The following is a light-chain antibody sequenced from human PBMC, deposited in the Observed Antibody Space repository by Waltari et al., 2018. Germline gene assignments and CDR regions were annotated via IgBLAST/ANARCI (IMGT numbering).Light chain of an antibody. J-gene: IGLJ3*02. CDR1: SSDVGGYNY. V-gene: IGLV2-14*01. CDR3: CSFTSRSTWV. Sequence: QSALTPPASVSGSPGQSIPIPCTGTSSDVGGYNYVSWYQQHPGKVPKPLIFDVSNRPSGVSNRFSRSKSGNTASLTISGLQAEDESDYYCCSFTSRSTWVFGGGTKLTVL. CDR2: DVS.